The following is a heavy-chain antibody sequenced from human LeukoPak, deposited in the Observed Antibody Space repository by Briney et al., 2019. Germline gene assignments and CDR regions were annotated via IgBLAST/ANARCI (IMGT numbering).Heavy chain of an antibody. Sequence: ASVKVSCKASGYTFTSYYMHWVRQAPGQGLEWMGIINPSGGSTSYAQKFQGRVTMTRDTFTSTVYMELSSLRSEDTAVYYCARDYYDDAFDIWGQGTMVTVSS. D-gene: IGHD3-22*01. V-gene: IGHV1-46*01. CDR1: GYTFTSYY. CDR3: ARDYYDDAFDI. CDR2: INPSGGST. J-gene: IGHJ3*02.